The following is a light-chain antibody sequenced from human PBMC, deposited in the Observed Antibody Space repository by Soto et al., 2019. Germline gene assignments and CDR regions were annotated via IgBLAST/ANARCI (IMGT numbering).Light chain of an antibody. CDR1: QSVRSSY. CDR2: GAS. J-gene: IGKJ2*01. CDR3: EQYGSSPPYT. V-gene: IGKV3-20*01. Sequence: EIVLTQSPGTLSLSPGERATLSCRASQSVRSSYLAWFQQKPGQAPRLLIYGASSRAAGIPDRFSGSGSGTDFTLTISRLEPEDFEVYYCEQYGSSPPYTFGQGTKLETK.